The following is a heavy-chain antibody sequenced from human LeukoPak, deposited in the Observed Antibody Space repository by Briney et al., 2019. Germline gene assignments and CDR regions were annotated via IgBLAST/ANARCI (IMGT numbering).Heavy chain of an antibody. CDR1: GGSISSSSYY. Sequence: SETLSLTCTVSGGSISSSSYYWGWIRQPPGKGLEWIGSIYYSGSTYYNPSLKSRVTISVDTSKNQFSLKLSSVTAADTAVYYCARWEQLVRRFDPWGQGTLVTVSS. CDR3: ARWEQLVRRFDP. D-gene: IGHD6-13*01. J-gene: IGHJ5*02. CDR2: IYYSGST. V-gene: IGHV4-39*01.